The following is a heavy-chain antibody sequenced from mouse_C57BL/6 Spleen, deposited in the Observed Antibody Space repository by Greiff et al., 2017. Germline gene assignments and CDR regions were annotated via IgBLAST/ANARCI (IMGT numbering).Heavy chain of an antibody. CDR1: GYAFSSSW. CDR2: IYPGDGDT. CDR3: ASSNWDGDY. Sequence: QVQLQQSGPELVKPGASVKISCKASGYAFSSSWMNWVKQRPGQGLEWIGRIYPGDGDTNYNGKFKGKATLTADKSSSTAYMQLSCLTSEDSAVYFCASSNWDGDYWGQGTTLTVSS. V-gene: IGHV1-82*01. J-gene: IGHJ2*01. D-gene: IGHD4-1*01.